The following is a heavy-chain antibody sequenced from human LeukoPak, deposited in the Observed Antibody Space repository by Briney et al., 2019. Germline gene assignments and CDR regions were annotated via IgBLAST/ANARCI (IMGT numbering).Heavy chain of an antibody. CDR3: AKVRIVVVVAARGVLAPYFDY. J-gene: IGHJ4*02. V-gene: IGHV4-59*01. Sequence: SETLSLTCTVSGGSISSYYWSWIRQPPGKGLEWIGYIYYSGSTNYNPSLKSRVTISVDTSKNQFSLKLSSVTAADTAVYYCAKVRIVVVVAARGVLAPYFDYWSQGTLVTVSS. D-gene: IGHD2-15*01. CDR2: IYYSGST. CDR1: GGSISSYY.